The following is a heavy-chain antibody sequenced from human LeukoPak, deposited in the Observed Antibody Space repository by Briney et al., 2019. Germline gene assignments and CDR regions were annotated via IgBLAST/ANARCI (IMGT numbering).Heavy chain of an antibody. CDR2: ISAYNGNT. CDR3: ARDGGYCSSTSCQTNYYYYGMDV. J-gene: IGHJ6*02. V-gene: IGHV1-18*01. Sequence: GASVKVSCKASGGTFSSYAISWVRQAPGQGLEWMGWISAYNGNTNYAQKLQGRVTMTTDTSTSTAYMELRSLRSDDTAVYYCARDGGYCSSTSCQTNYYYYGMDVWGQGTTVTVSS. D-gene: IGHD2-2*01. CDR1: GGTFSSYA.